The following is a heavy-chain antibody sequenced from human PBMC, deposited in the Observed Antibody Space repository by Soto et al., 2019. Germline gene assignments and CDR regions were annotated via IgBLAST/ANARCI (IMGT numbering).Heavy chain of an antibody. D-gene: IGHD3-10*01. CDR2: IYWVDDK. Sequence: QITLKESGPTLVKPTQTLTLTCTFSGFSLSTSGVGVGWIRQPPGKALEWLALIYWVDDKRYSPSLKSRLTITKDTSQNLVVLTMTNMDPVDTATYYCAHLNIWFGELFPFDYWGQGTLVTVSS. V-gene: IGHV2-5*02. CDR1: GFSLSTSGVG. CDR3: AHLNIWFGELFPFDY. J-gene: IGHJ4*02.